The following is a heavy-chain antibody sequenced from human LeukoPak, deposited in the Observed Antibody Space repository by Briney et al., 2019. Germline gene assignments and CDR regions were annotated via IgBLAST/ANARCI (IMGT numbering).Heavy chain of an antibody. Sequence: SETLSLTCAVYGGSFSGYYWSWIRQPPGKGLEWIGEINHSGSTNYNPSLKSRVTISVDTSKNQFSLKLSSVTAADTAVYYCARVVVSEIVVVPAASHYFDYWGQGTLVTVSS. V-gene: IGHV4-34*01. CDR2: INHSGST. CDR3: ARVVVSEIVVVPAASHYFDY. J-gene: IGHJ4*02. D-gene: IGHD2-2*01. CDR1: GGSFSGYY.